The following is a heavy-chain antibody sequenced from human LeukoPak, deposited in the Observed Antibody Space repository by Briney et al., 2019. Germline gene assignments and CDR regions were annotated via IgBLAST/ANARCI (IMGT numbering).Heavy chain of an antibody. CDR3: ARVVRQQLVPDY. J-gene: IGHJ4*02. CDR1: GGSISSGGYS. Sequence: SETLSLTCAVSGGSISSGGYSWSWIRQPPGKGLEWIGYIYHSGSTYYNPSLKSRVTISVDTSKNQFSLKLSSVTAADTAVYYCARVVRQQLVPDYWGQGTLVTVSS. V-gene: IGHV4-30-2*05. D-gene: IGHD6-13*01. CDR2: IYHSGST.